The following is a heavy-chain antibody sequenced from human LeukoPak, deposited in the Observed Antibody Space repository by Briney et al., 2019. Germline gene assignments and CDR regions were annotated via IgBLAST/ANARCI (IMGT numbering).Heavy chain of an antibody. CDR1: GGSISSYY. CDR2: IYTSGST. V-gene: IGHV4-4*07. CDR3: ASSLGWYDSSGYWSY. J-gene: IGHJ4*02. D-gene: IGHD3-22*01. Sequence: SETLSLTCTVSGGSISSYYWSWIRQPAGKGLEWIGRIYTSGSTNYNPSLKSRVTVSVDTSKNQFSLKLSSVTAADTAVYYCASSLGWYDSSGYWSYWGQGTLVTVSS.